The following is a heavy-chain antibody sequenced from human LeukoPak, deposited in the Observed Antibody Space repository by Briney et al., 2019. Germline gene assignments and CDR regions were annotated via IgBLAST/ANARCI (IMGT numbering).Heavy chain of an antibody. J-gene: IGHJ4*02. CDR3: AKSRGESRGASNY. Sequence: PGGSLRLSCAASGFTFTSYAMNWVRQAPGKGLEWVSFISGSGDITYYADSVKGRSTISRDNSKNTLYLQMNSLRAEDTALYYCAKSRGESRGASNYWGQGTLVTVSS. CDR1: GFTFTSYA. CDR2: ISGSGDIT. V-gene: IGHV3-23*01. D-gene: IGHD1-26*01.